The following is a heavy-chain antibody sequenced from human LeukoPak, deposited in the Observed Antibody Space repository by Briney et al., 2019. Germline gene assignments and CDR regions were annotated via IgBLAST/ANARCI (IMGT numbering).Heavy chain of an antibody. CDR2: IYTSGCT. CDR1: GGSISSYY. Sequence: SETLSLTCTVCGGSISSYYWIWIRQPAGKGLEWIGRIYTSGCTNYNPSLKSRVTISVDKSKNQFSLKLSSVTAADTAVYYCARDARYCSGGSCYSGYYYYYYMDVWGKGTTVTVSS. CDR3: ARDARYCSGGSCYSGYYYYYYMDV. V-gene: IGHV4-4*07. D-gene: IGHD2-15*01. J-gene: IGHJ6*03.